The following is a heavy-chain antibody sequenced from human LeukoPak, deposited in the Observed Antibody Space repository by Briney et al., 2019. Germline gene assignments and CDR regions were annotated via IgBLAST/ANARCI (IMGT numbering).Heavy chain of an antibody. CDR3: ARVSGWDFDY. CDR1: GGSFSGYY. D-gene: IGHD6-25*01. J-gene: IGHJ4*02. V-gene: IGHV4-34*01. CDR2: INHSGST. Sequence: SETLSLTCAVYGGSFSGYYWSWIRQPPGKGLEWIGEINHSGSTNYNPSLKSRVTISVDTSKNQFSLKLSSVTAADTAVYYCARVSGWDFDYWGQGALVTVSS.